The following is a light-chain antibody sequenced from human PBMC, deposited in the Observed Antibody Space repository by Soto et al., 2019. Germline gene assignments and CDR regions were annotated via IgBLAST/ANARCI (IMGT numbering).Light chain of an antibody. J-gene: IGKJ1*01. CDR2: GAS. CDR3: HQYHNWPRT. CDR1: QSITTN. V-gene: IGKV3-15*01. Sequence: EIVMTQSPATLSVSPGERVTLSCRASQSITTNLAWYQQKFGQAPRLLVYGASTTAADFPGRFSGSGSGTEFTLTISSLQPEDFAVYYCHQYHNWPRTFGQGTKVEIK.